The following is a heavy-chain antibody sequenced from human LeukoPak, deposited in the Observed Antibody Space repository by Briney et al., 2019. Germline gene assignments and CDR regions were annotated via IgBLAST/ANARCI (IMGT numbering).Heavy chain of an antibody. D-gene: IGHD2-2*01. V-gene: IGHV3-11*01. CDR2: ISSSGSTI. CDR1: GFTFSDYY. Sequence: GGSLRLSCAASGFTFSDYYMSWMRQAPGKGLEWVSYISSSGSTIYYADSVKGRFTISRDNAKNSLYLQMNSLRAEDTAVYYCARDAGVVPAAMLRFDPWGQGTLVTVSS. CDR3: ARDAGVVPAAMLRFDP. J-gene: IGHJ5*02.